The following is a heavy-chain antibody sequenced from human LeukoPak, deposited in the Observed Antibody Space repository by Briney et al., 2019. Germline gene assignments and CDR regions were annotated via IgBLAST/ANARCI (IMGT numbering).Heavy chain of an antibody. J-gene: IGHJ5*02. Sequence: SQTLSLTCAISGDSVSSNNAAWHWIRQSPSRGLEWLGRTYYRSKWYNDYAVSVKSRITINPDTSKNQFSLQLNSVTPEDTAVYYCARDAAYCGGDCYRNWFDPWGQGTLVTVSS. CDR1: GDSVSSNNAA. CDR3: ARDAAYCGGDCYRNWFDP. D-gene: IGHD2-21*02. V-gene: IGHV6-1*01. CDR2: TYYRSKWYN.